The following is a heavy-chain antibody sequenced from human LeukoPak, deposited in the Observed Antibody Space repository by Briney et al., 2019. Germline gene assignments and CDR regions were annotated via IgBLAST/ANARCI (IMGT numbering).Heavy chain of an antibody. CDR2: IYYSGST. Sequence: SETLSLTCTVSGGSISSGGYYWSWIRQHPGKGLEWIGYIYYSGSTYYNPSLKSRVTISVDTSKNQFSLKLGSVTAADTAVYYCARDSLQGLDYWGQGTLVTVSS. J-gene: IGHJ4*02. CDR3: ARDSLQGLDY. V-gene: IGHV4-31*03. D-gene: IGHD4-11*01. CDR1: GGSISSGGYY.